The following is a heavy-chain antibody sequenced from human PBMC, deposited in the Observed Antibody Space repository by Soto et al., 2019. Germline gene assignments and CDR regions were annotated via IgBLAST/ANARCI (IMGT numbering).Heavy chain of an antibody. Sequence: QVQLQESGPGLLKPSETLSLTCSVSGGPIRSYYLSWVRQAPGKGLEWIAYIAYTGITGYNPSLRSRVTISGDTSQNLFSLKMTSVTAADTAVYYCAREGFSGYEALDYWGQGILFTVSS. CDR3: AREGFSGYEALDY. J-gene: IGHJ4*02. CDR2: IAYTGIT. V-gene: IGHV4-59*01. CDR1: GGPIRSYY. D-gene: IGHD5-12*01.